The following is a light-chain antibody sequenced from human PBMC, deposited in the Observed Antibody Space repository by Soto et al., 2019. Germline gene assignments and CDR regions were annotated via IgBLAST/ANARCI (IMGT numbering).Light chain of an antibody. CDR2: DVF. Sequence: QSALTQPRSVSGSPGHSVTISCFGTSSDIGSYNAVSWYQQHPGKAPKLIIFDVFERPSGVPDRFSGSKSGNSASLTISGLQAEDESDYYCSSFAPSYRVIFGAGTQLTVL. CDR3: SSFAPSYRVI. CDR1: SSDIGSYNA. V-gene: IGLV2-11*01. J-gene: IGLJ2*01.